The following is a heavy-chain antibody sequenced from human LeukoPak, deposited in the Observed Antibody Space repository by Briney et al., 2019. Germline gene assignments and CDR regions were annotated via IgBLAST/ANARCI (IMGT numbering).Heavy chain of an antibody. J-gene: IGHJ4*02. D-gene: IGHD5-18*01. CDR3: ARSRGYSYGTTFLDY. CDR1: GGSISSYY. CDR2: IYHSGST. Sequence: SETLSLTCTVSGGSISSYYWSWIRQPPGKGLEWIGEIYHSGSTNYNPSLKSRVTISVDKSKNQFSLRLSPVTAADTAVYYCARSRGYSYGTTFLDYWGQGTLVTVSS. V-gene: IGHV4-59*08.